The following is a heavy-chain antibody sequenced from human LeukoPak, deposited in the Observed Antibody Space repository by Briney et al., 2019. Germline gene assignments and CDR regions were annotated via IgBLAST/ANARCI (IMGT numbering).Heavy chain of an antibody. Sequence: SSETLSLTCTVSGGSISSYYWSWIRQPPGQGQERIGYIYYSGSTNYNPSLNSRVTISVDTSKNQFSLKVSSVTAADTAVYYCARSGTRGYFNWFDPWGQGTLVTVSS. V-gene: IGHV4-59*01. CDR3: ARSGTRGYFNWFDP. J-gene: IGHJ5*02. CDR2: IYYSGST. CDR1: GGSISSYY. D-gene: IGHD5-12*01.